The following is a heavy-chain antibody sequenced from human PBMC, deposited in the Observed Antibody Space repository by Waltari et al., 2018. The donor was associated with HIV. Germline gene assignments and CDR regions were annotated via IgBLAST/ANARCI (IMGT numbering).Heavy chain of an antibody. J-gene: IGHJ3*02. CDR3: ASLDTAVGYDAFDI. CDR2: LDHSGSI. CDR1: GYSLSSGYY. D-gene: IGHD5-18*01. V-gene: IGHV4-38-2*02. Sequence: GSGPGLVKSSETLSLTCTVSGYSLSSGYYLAWIRQPPGKGLEWLGTLDHSGSIYHNPSLKSRLTISVDTSNNQFSLKLTSVTAADTAVYFCASLDTAVGYDAFDIWGQGTMVTVSS.